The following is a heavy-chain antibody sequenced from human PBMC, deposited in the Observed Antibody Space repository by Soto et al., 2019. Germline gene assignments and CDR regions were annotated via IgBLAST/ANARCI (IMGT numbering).Heavy chain of an antibody. J-gene: IGHJ4*02. Sequence: QVQLVQSGAEVKKPGSSVKVSCKASGGTFSSYTISWVRQAPGQGLEWMGRIIPILGIANYAQKFQGRVTITADKSTSTSYMELSSLRSEDTAVYSYAREGYCSGGSCSTYFDYWGQGTLVNVSS. CDR3: AREGYCSGGSCSTYFDY. D-gene: IGHD2-15*01. V-gene: IGHV1-69*08. CDR1: GGTFSSYT. CDR2: IIPILGIA.